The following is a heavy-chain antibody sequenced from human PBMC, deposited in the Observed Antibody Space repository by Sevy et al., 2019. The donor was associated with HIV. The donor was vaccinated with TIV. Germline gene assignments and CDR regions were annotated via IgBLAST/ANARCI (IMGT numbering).Heavy chain of an antibody. CDR1: GGSISRTDSL. CDR2: IYHTGSD. CDR3: AVAVSVIPSATPPKFDS. J-gene: IGHJ4*02. D-gene: IGHD2-15*01. V-gene: IGHV4-30-4*08. Sequence: SETLSLTCTVSGGSISRTDSLWAWIRQPPGKGLEWIGYIYHTGSDYYNPSLKSRVTISVDKSKNQFSLRLNSVTAADTAVYYCAVAVSVIPSATPPKFDSWGQGVLVTSPQ.